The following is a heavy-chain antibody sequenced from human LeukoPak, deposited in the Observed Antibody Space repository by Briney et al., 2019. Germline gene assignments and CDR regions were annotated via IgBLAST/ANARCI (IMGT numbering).Heavy chain of an antibody. CDR3: ARDRGFKFLAAAGISRYFDL. D-gene: IGHD6-13*01. J-gene: IGHJ2*01. CDR2: IYYSGST. CDR1: GGSITSYY. Sequence: SETLSLTCTVSGGSITSYYWSWIRQPPGKGLEWIGYIYYSGSTNYNPSLKSRVTISVDTSKNQFSLKLSSVTAADTAVYYCARDRGFKFLAAAGISRYFDLWGRGTLVTVSS. V-gene: IGHV4-59*01.